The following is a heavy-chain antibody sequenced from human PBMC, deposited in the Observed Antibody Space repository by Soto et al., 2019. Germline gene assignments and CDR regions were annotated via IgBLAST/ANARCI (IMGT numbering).Heavy chain of an antibody. J-gene: IGHJ6*02. V-gene: IGHV3-66*01. D-gene: IGHD3-10*01. CDR1: GFTVSSNY. Sequence: GGSLRLSCAASGFTVSSNYMSWVRQAPGKGLEWVSVIYSGGSTYYADSVKGRFTISRDNSKNTLYLQMNSLRAEDTAVYYCARDLRGHGSGPYYYYGMDVWAQGTTVPVSS. CDR2: IYSGGST. CDR3: ARDLRGHGSGPYYYYGMDV.